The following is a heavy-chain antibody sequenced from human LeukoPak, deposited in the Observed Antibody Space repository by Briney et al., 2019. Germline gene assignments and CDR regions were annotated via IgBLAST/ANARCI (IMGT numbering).Heavy chain of an antibody. V-gene: IGHV4-34*01. J-gene: IGHJ6*02. Sequence: PSETLSLTCAVYGGSFSGYYWSWIRQPPGKGLEWIGDINHSGSTNYNPSLKSRVTISVDTSKNQFSLKLSSVTAADTAVYYCARAPQPGYYYYYGMDVWGQGTTVTVSS. CDR3: ARAPQPGYYYYYGMDV. D-gene: IGHD1-14*01. CDR2: INHSGST. CDR1: GGSFSGYY.